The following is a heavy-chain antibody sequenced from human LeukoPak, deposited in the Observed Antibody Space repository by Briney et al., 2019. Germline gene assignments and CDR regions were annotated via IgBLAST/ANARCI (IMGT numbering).Heavy chain of an antibody. D-gene: IGHD3-22*01. CDR3: TRQGVYFSDSSAFYY. CDR1: GYRFTNYW. V-gene: IGHV5-51*01. Sequence: GESLKISCKGSGYRFTNYWIAWVRQMPAKGLELMGSIYPGDSDIRYSPSFQGQVTISADKSFTTAYLQWRSLKASDTAMYYCTRQGVYFSDSSAFYYWGQGTRVTVSS. CDR2: IYPGDSDI. J-gene: IGHJ4*02.